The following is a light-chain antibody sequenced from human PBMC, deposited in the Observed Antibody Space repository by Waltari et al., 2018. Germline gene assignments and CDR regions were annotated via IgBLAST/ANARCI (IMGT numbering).Light chain of an antibody. CDR3: QVWDSSSDQGV. Sequence: SYVLTQPPSLSVAPGQTARITCGGNNIGRKGVHWYQQKSGQAPELGVYDDSDRPSVIPERFSGSSSGNTATLTISRVEAGDEADYYCQVWDSSSDQGVFGGGTKLTVL. V-gene: IGLV3-21*02. CDR1: NIGRKG. J-gene: IGLJ3*02. CDR2: DDS.